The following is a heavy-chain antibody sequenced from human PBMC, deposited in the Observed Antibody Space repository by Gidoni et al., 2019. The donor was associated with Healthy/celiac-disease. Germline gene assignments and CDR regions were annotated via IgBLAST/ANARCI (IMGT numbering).Heavy chain of an antibody. V-gene: IGHV4-30-2*04. D-gene: IGHD2-2*01. CDR2: YHSGST. J-gene: IGHJ4*02. Sequence: YHSGSTYYNPSLKSRVTISVDTSKNQFSLKLSSVTAADTAVYYCARGSEIVVPAASYYFDYWGQGTLVTVSS. CDR3: ARGSEIVVPAASYYFDY.